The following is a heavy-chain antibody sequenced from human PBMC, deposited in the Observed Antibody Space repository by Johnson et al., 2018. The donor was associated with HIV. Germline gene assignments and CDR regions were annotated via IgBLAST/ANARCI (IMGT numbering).Heavy chain of an antibody. CDR3: ARESTAWGGDYVGYGLDV. D-gene: IGHD5-18*01. CDR2: ISSSGRTK. Sequence: QVQLVESGGGVVRPGGSLRLSCAASGFTFDDYYMNWVRQTPGKGLEWVSHISSSGRTKYHADSVTGRFTISRDNAKKTLYLEMNSLRVDDTAVYYCARESTAWGGDYVGYGLDVWGQGTLVTVSS. J-gene: IGHJ3*01. CDR1: GFTFDDYY. V-gene: IGHV3-11*04.